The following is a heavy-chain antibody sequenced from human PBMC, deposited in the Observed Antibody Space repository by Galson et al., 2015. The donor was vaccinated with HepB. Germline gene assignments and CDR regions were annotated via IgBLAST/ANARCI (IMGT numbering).Heavy chain of an antibody. CDR3: ARDRVGSPKGKDSSCWSGPLYYGMDV. V-gene: IGHV1-18*01. Sequence: SVKVSCKASGYTFTNYGITWVRQAPGQGLEWMGWISGYNGNTNYGQKFQGRVTITTDTSTSTAYVELRSLRIDDTAVYYCARDRVGSPKGKDSSCWSGPLYYGMDVWGQGTTVTVSS. D-gene: IGHD6-19*01. CDR1: GYTFTNYG. J-gene: IGHJ6*02. CDR2: ISGYNGNT.